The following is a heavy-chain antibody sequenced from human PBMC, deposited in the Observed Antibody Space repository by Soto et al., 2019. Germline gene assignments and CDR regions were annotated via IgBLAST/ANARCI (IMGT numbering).Heavy chain of an antibody. CDR1: GFTFSNAW. CDR2: IKSKTDGGTT. CDR3: TTDPTMIDY. J-gene: IGHJ4*02. Sequence: GGSLRLSCAASGFTFSNAWMSWVRQAPGKGLEWAGRIKSKTDGGTTDYAAPVKGRFTISRDDSKNTLYLQMNSLKTEDTAVYYCTTDPTMIDYWGQGTLVTVSS. V-gene: IGHV3-15*01. D-gene: IGHD3-22*01.